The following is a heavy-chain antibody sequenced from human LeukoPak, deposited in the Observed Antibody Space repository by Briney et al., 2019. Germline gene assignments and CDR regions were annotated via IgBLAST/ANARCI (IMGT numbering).Heavy chain of an antibody. Sequence: ASVKVSCKASGYTFTGYYMHWVRQAPGQGLEWMGWINPNSGGTNYAQKFQGRVTMTRDTSISTAYMELRSLRSDDTAVYYCARDRYYDFWSGYYSPGNNWFDPWGQGTLVTVSS. V-gene: IGHV1-2*02. J-gene: IGHJ5*02. CDR1: GYTFTGYY. CDR2: INPNSGGT. CDR3: ARDRYYDFWSGYYSPGNNWFDP. D-gene: IGHD3-3*01.